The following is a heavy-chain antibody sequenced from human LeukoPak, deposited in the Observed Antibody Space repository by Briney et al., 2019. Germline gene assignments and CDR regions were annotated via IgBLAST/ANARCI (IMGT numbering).Heavy chain of an antibody. CDR3: ARDLGVGATPASDYYFDY. CDR1: GGSISSYY. Sequence: SETLSLTCTVSGGSISSYYWIWIRQPAGKGLEWIGRIYTSGSTNYNPSLNSRVTMSVDTSKNQFSLKLSSVTAADTAVYYCARDLGVGATPASDYYFDYWGQGTLVTVSS. V-gene: IGHV4-4*07. CDR2: IYTSGST. J-gene: IGHJ4*02. D-gene: IGHD1-26*01.